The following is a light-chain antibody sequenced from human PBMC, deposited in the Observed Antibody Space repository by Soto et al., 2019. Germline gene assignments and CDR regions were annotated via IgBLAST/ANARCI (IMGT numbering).Light chain of an antibody. Sequence: EIVMTQSPATLSVSPGERATLSCRASQGVSSDLAWYQHKSGQAPRLLIYGASTRATGIPARFSGSGSGTEFTLTISGLQSEDFAVYYCQHYNETPLTFGGGTKLEIK. J-gene: IGKJ4*01. V-gene: IGKV3-15*01. CDR2: GAS. CDR1: QGVSSD. CDR3: QHYNETPLT.